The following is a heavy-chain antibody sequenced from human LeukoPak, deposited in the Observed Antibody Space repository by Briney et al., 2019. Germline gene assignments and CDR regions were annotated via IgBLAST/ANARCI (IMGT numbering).Heavy chain of an antibody. Sequence: ASVKVSCKASGYTFTSYDINWVRQATGQGLEWMGWMNPNSGNTGYAQKFQGRVTMTRNTSISTAYMELSSLRPEDTAVYYCARDSLLLYRKQKYNWFDPWGQGTLVTVSS. V-gene: IGHV1-8*01. D-gene: IGHD2-2*02. J-gene: IGHJ5*02. CDR2: MNPNSGNT. CDR1: GYTFTSYD. CDR3: ARDSLLLYRKQKYNWFDP.